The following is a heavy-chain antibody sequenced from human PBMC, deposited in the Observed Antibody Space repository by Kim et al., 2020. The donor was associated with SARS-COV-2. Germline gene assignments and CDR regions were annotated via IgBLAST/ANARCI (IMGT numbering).Heavy chain of an antibody. CDR1: GFTFGDHA. Sequence: GGSLRLSCAASGFTFGDHAMHWVRQAPGKGLEWVSGISWNGGSIGYADPVKGRFSISRDNAKNSLYLQMNNLRAEDTALYYCTKDIGGFLGFGEAGGPRGMAVWGQGAPLTVSS. CDR3: TKDIGGFLGFGEAGGPRGMAV. V-gene: IGHV3-9*01. CDR2: ISWNGGSI. D-gene: IGHD3-10*01. J-gene: IGHJ6*02.